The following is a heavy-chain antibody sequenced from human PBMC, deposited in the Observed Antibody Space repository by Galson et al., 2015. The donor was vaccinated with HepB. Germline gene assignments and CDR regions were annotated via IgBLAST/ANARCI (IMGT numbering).Heavy chain of an antibody. CDR3: ANRRFLEWSYAFDT. CDR1: GGTFNSFS. J-gene: IGHJ3*02. D-gene: IGHD3-3*01. CDR2: IITIFGTP. V-gene: IGHV1-69*13. Sequence: SVKVSCKASGGTFNSFSISWVRQAPGQGLEWMGGIITIFGTPNYAQKFQGRVTITADESTGTAYMELSTLRSEDTAVYYCANRRFLEWSYAFDTWGQGTMVTVSS.